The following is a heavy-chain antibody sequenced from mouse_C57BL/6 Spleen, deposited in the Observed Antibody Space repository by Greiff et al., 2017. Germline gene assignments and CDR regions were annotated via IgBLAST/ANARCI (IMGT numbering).Heavy chain of an antibody. D-gene: IGHD1-1*01. J-gene: IGHJ4*01. CDR2: INPNNGGT. Sequence: EVQLQQSGPELVKPGASVKMSCKASGYTFTDYNMHWVKQSHGKSLEWIGYINPNNGGTSYNQKFKGKATLTVNKSSSTAYMELRSLTSEDSAVYYCARLNYYGSSFDYYAMDYWGQGTSVTVSS. CDR1: GYTFTDYN. CDR3: ARLNYYGSSFDYYAMDY. V-gene: IGHV1-22*01.